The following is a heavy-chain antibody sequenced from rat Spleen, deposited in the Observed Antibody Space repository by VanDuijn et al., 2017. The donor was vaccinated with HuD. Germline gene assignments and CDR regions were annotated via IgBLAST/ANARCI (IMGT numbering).Heavy chain of an antibody. J-gene: IGHJ2*01. CDR2: IITSGGST. CDR3: TTGPGDY. D-gene: IGHD1-4*01. CDR1: GFTFSNYY. V-gene: IGHV5-27*01. Sequence: EVQLVESDGGLVQPGRSLKLSCAASGFTFSNYYMAWVRQAPTKGLEWVAYIITSGGSTYYRDSVKGRFTISRDNAKSTLYLQMDSLRSEDTATYYCTTGPGDYWGQGVMVTVSS.